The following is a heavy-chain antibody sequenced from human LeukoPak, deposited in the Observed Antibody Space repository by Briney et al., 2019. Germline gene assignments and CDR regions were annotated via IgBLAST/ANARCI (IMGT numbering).Heavy chain of an antibody. D-gene: IGHD2-15*01. Sequence: PSETLSLTCTVSGGSISSGGYYWSWIRQPPGKGLEWIGYIYHSGSTYYNPSLKSRVTISVDRSKNQFSLKLSSVTAADTAVYYCASSGLLRGAFDIWGQGTMVTVSS. J-gene: IGHJ3*02. CDR2: IYHSGST. CDR1: GGSISSGGYY. CDR3: ASSGLLRGAFDI. V-gene: IGHV4-30-2*01.